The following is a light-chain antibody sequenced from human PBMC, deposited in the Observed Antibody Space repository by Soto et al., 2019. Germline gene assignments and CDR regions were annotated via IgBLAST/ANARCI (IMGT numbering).Light chain of an antibody. CDR1: QSVGSS. Sequence: EIVLTQSPATLSLSPGERATLSCRASQSVGSSLAWYQQKPGQAPRLLIHDASNRATGIPARFSGSGSGIDFTLTISSLEPEDFAVYYCQQRSNWPALTFGGGTKVEIK. CDR3: QQRSNWPALT. J-gene: IGKJ4*01. CDR2: DAS. V-gene: IGKV3-11*01.